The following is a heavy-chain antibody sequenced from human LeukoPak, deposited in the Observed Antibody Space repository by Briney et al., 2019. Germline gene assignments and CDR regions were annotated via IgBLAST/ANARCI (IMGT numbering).Heavy chain of an antibody. V-gene: IGHV4-34*01. J-gene: IGHJ5*02. CDR1: GGSFSGYY. Sequence: SETLSLTCAVYGGSFSGYYWSWIRQPPGRGLEWIGEINHSGSTNYNPSLKSRVTISVDTSKNQFSLKLSSVTAADTAVYYCARRGLLWFGESRWFDPWGQGTLVTVSS. CDR2: INHSGST. D-gene: IGHD3-10*01. CDR3: ARRGLLWFGESRWFDP.